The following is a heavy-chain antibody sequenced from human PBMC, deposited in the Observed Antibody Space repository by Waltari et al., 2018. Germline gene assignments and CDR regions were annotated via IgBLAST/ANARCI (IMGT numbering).Heavy chain of an antibody. V-gene: IGHV3-9*01. CDR3: AKERRIAVAGDAFDI. CDR2: IRGDSGTI. D-gene: IGHD6-19*01. J-gene: IGHJ3*02. CDR1: GFDVDDYA. Sequence: EVQLVVSGGGLVQPGRCLRLYCAASGFDVDDYAMHWVRPPPAKGLAWVSGIRGDSGTIGYADSVKGRFTISRDNAKNSLYLQMNSLRAEDTALYYCAKERRIAVAGDAFDIWGQGTMVTVSS.